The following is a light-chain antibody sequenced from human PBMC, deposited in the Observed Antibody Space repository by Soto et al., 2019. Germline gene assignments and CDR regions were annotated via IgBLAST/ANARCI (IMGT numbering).Light chain of an antibody. V-gene: IGKV1D-12*01. Sequence: DIQMTQSPSSVSASVGDRVTITCRASQDISKWIAWYQQKPGRAPKLLIHTASTIQREVPSRFSVSGSGTDFTLTISSLQPEDFATCYCQEAYSFPVTFGLGTRLEIK. CDR2: TAS. J-gene: IGKJ5*01. CDR3: QEAYSFPVT. CDR1: QDISKW.